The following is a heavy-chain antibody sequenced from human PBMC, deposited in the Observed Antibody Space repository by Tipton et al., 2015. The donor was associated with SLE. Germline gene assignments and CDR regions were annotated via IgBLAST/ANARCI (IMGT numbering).Heavy chain of an antibody. CDR2: ISGSGGST. Sequence: SLRLSCAASRITFSRHGMSWVRQAPGKGLEWVSAISGSGGSTYYADSVKGRFTISRDTSKNTLSLQMNSLRAEDTAVYFCAKAGFFSGYYDAFDIWGQGTVVTVSS. V-gene: IGHV3-23*01. J-gene: IGHJ3*02. CDR1: RITFSRHG. D-gene: IGHD3-3*01. CDR3: AKAGFFSGYYDAFDI.